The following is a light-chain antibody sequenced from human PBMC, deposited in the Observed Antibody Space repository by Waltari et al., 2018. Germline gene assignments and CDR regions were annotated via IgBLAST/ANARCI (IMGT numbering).Light chain of an antibody. CDR1: STDVEGYDP. CDR2: EVT. J-gene: IGLJ3*02. CDR3: SSYAGGSSLM. V-gene: IGLV2-8*01. Sequence: QSALTQPPSASGSPGQSIPTSCPGISTDVEGYDPVFWSQPHPCKAPKLLIYEVTKRPSGVPYRCSGSKSDDTASLAVSGLQAEDEADYYCSSYAGGSSLMFGGGTKLTVL.